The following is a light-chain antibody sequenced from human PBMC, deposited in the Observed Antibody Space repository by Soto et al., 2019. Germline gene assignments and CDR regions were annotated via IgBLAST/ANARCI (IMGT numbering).Light chain of an antibody. CDR2: EGS. CDR3: CSYAGSSTPVV. CDR1: SSDVGRYNL. Sequence: QSVLTQPASVSGSPGQSLTISCTGTSSDVGRYNLVSWYQQHPGKAPKLMIYEGSKRPSGVSNRFSGSKSGNTASLTISGLQAEDEADYYCCSYAGSSTPVVFGGGTKLTVL. V-gene: IGLV2-23*01. J-gene: IGLJ2*01.